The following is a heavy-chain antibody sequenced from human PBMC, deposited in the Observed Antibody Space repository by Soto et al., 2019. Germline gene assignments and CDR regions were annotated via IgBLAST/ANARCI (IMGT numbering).Heavy chain of an antibody. CDR2: ISGSGGST. J-gene: IGHJ4*02. D-gene: IGHD3-3*02. CDR1: GFTFSSYA. V-gene: IGHV3-23*01. Sequence: EVQLLESGGGLVQPGGSLRLSCAASGFTFSSYAMSWVRQAPGKGLEWVSAISGSGGSTYYADSVKGRFTISRDNSKNTLYLEMNSLRAEDTAVYYCAKGHLDVSRFPPFDYWGQGTLVTVSS. CDR3: AKGHLDVSRFPPFDY.